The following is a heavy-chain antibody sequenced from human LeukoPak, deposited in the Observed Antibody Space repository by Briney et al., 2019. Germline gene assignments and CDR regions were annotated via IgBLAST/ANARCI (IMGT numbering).Heavy chain of an antibody. CDR1: GYSFTSHW. J-gene: IGHJ4*02. CDR2: VFPGESDT. D-gene: IGHD6-13*01. CDR3: AKHGGTYSTSWYDY. Sequence: GQSLKLSCKASGYSFTSHWIGWARQMPGRGLEWMGIVFPGESDTRYNPSFQGQVTISDDKSISTAYLQWSSLKASDTAIYYCAKHGGTYSTSWYDYWGQGTLVTVSS. V-gene: IGHV5-51*01.